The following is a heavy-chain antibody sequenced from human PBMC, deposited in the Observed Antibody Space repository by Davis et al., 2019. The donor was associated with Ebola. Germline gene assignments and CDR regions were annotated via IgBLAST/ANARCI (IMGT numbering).Heavy chain of an antibody. CDR2: INTGSNYI. D-gene: IGHD3-10*01. CDR1: GFTFSSYS. J-gene: IGHJ3*02. V-gene: IGHV3-21*01. CDR3: ARERGPYILGWFEPFDI. Sequence: GGSLRLSCAASGFTFSSYSMSWVRQAPGKGLEWVSSINTGSNYIFYADLVKGRFTISRDNAKNSLVLQMDSLTAEDTAVYYCARERGPYILGWFEPFDIWGKGTRVTVSS.